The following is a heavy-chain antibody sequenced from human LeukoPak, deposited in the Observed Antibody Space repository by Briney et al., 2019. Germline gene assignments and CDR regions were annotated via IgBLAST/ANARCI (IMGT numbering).Heavy chain of an antibody. CDR2: VFSSGSS. D-gene: IGHD2-8*01. Sequence: SSETLSLTCTVSGGSISSYYWSWIRQPAGKGLEWIGRVFSSGSSNYNPSLKSRVSMSLDTSKNQFSLKLTSVTAADTAVYYCARHTVSRAGGDFDYWGQGTLVTVSS. V-gene: IGHV4-4*07. CDR3: ARHTVSRAGGDFDY. CDR1: GGSISSYY. J-gene: IGHJ4*02.